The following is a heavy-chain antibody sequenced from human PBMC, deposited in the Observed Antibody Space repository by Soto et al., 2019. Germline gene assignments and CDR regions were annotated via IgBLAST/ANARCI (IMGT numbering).Heavy chain of an antibody. D-gene: IGHD3-16*01. CDR1: GGSISSGDYY. Sequence: LTCTVSGGSISSGDYYWSWIRQPPGKGLEWIGYIYYSGSTYYNPSLKSRVTISVDTSKNQFSLKLSSVTAADTAVYYCARARSTGEGWFDPWGQGTLVTVSS. CDR2: IYYSGST. J-gene: IGHJ5*02. V-gene: IGHV4-30-4*01. CDR3: ARARSTGEGWFDP.